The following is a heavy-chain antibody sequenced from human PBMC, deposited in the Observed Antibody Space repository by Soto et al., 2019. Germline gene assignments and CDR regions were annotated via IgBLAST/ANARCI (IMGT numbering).Heavy chain of an antibody. J-gene: IGHJ5*02. D-gene: IGHD2-15*01. Sequence: SETLSLTCTVAGGSIGTYFWSWIRKPPGKGLEWIGSIYYSGTTDYNASLKSRVSLSLDASKNQFSLSLNSVTAAVTAVYYCARVNPPCSGGSCYYTYLWFDPWGQGTLVTVSS. CDR2: IYYSGTT. V-gene: IGHV4-59*01. CDR3: ARVNPPCSGGSCYYTYLWFDP. CDR1: GGSIGTYF.